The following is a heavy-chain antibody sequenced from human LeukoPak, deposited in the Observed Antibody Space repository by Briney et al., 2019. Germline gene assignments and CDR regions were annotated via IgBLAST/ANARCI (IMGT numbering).Heavy chain of an antibody. CDR1: GFTFSSYA. Sequence: GGSLRLSCAASGFTFSSYAMHWVRQAPGKGLEWVAVISYGGSNKYYADSVKGRFTISRDNSKNTLSLQMNSLRAEDTAMYYCAGSLGPLTEYWGQGTLVTVSS. CDR3: AGSLGPLTEY. V-gene: IGHV3-30*04. CDR2: ISYGGSNK. J-gene: IGHJ4*02. D-gene: IGHD7-27*01.